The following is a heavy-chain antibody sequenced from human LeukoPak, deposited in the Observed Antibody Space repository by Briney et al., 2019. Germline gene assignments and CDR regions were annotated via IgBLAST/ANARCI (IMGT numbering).Heavy chain of an antibody. CDR1: GDSISSYY. CDR2: MYTSGST. V-gene: IGHV4-4*07. CDR3: ARETRSSLGACSSASCPTYFDV. J-gene: IGHJ2*01. D-gene: IGHD2-2*01. Sequence: SETLSLTCTVSGDSISSYYWSWIRQPPGKGLEWIGRMYTSGSTNYNPSLKSRVSISVDKSKNQFSLKLSSVTAADTAVYYCARETRSSLGACSSASCPTYFDVWGRGTLVTVSS.